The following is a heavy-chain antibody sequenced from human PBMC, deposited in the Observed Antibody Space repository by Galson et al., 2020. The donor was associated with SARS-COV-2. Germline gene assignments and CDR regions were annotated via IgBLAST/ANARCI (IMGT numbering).Heavy chain of an antibody. V-gene: IGHV3-66*01. D-gene: IGHD4-17*01. CDR1: GFSVSSNY. CDR2: IYSADSGGAT. J-gene: IGHJ4*02. CDR3: AREDYGERFFVY. Sequence: GESLKISCGASGFSVSSNYMNWVRQAPGKGLEWVSLIYSADSGGATYYADSVKGRFTISRDNSKNTLYLQMNSLTAEDTAVYYCAREDYGERFFVYWGQGTLVTVSS.